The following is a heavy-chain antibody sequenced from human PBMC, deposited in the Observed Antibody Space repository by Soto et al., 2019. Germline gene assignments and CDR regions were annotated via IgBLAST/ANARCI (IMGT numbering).Heavy chain of an antibody. CDR2: IDPSDSYT. J-gene: IGHJ5*02. D-gene: IGHD2-2*01. Sequence: EVQLVQSGAEVKKPGESLRISCKGSGYSFTSYWISWVRQMPGKGLEWMGRIDPSDSYTNYSPSFQGHVTISADKSISTAYLQWSSLKASDTAMYYCARHNCSSTSCYFVVNWFDPWGQGTLVTVSS. V-gene: IGHV5-10-1*03. CDR1: GYSFTSYW. CDR3: ARHNCSSTSCYFVVNWFDP.